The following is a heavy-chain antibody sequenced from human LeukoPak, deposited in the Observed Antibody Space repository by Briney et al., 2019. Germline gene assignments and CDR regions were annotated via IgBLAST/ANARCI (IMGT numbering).Heavy chain of an antibody. J-gene: IGHJ2*01. Sequence: SETLSLTCAVSGGSISSGDYYWSWIRQPPGKGLEWIGYIYYSGSTYYNPSLKSRVTISVDTSKNQFSLKLSSVTAADTAVYYCARDASIAAAGDWYFDLWGRGTLVTVSS. CDR1: GGSISSGDYY. CDR3: ARDASIAAAGDWYFDL. CDR2: IYYSGST. D-gene: IGHD6-13*01. V-gene: IGHV4-30-4*01.